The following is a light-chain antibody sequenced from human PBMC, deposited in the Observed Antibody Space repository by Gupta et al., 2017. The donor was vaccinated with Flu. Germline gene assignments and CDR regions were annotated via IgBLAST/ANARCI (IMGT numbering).Light chain of an antibody. CDR1: SSNIGSNY. CDR3: GTWDSSLSAGPWV. V-gene: IGLV1-51*02. CDR2: ENN. Sequence: QSVLTQPPSVSAASGQEVTISCSGSSSNIGSNYVSWYQQLSGTAPKLLIYENNKRPSGIPDRFSGSKSGTSATLGITGLQTGDEADYYCGTWDSSLSAGPWVFGGGTKLTV. J-gene: IGLJ3*02.